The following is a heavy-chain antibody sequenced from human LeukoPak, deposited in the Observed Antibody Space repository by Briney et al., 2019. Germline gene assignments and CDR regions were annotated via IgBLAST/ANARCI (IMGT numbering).Heavy chain of an antibody. J-gene: IGHJ3*02. CDR2: ISYDGSNK. CDR1: GFTFSSYG. Sequence: GRSLRLSCAASGFTFSSYGMHWVRQAPGKGLEWVAVISYDGSNKYYADSVKGRFTISRDNSKNTLYLQMNSLRAEDTAVYYCAKNRALGNYFDAFDIWGQGTMVTVSS. CDR3: AKNRALGNYFDAFDI. D-gene: IGHD1-26*01. V-gene: IGHV3-30*18.